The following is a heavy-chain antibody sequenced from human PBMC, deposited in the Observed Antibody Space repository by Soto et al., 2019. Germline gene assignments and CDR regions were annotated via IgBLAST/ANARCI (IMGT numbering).Heavy chain of an antibody. V-gene: IGHV5-51*01. D-gene: IGHD6-6*01. CDR2: IYPGDSDT. CDR3: ARHPYSSSESEWYFDL. CDR1: GYSFTSYW. Sequence: GESLKISCKGSGYSFTSYWIGWVRQMPGKGLEWMGIIYPGDSDTRYSPSFQGQVTISADKSISTAYLQWSSLKASDAAMYYWARHPYSSSESEWYFDLWGRGTLVTVSS. J-gene: IGHJ2*01.